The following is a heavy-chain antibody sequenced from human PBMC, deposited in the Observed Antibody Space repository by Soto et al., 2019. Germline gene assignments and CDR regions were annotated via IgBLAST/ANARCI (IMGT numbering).Heavy chain of an antibody. V-gene: IGHV5-10-1*01. CDR3: ATPQRGGNYYGMDV. CDR1: GYSFTSYW. D-gene: IGHD3-16*01. Sequence: PGESLKISCKGSGYSFTSYWISWVRQMPGKGLEWMGRIDPSDSYTNYSPSFQGHVSISADKSISTAFLQWSSLRASDTAMYYCATPQRGGNYYGMDVWGPGTTVTVSS. CDR2: IDPSDSYT. J-gene: IGHJ6*02.